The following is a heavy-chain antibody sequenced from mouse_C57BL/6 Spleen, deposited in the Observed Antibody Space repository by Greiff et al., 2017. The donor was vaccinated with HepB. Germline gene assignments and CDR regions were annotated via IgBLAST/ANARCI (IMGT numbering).Heavy chain of an antibody. J-gene: IGHJ2*01. Sequence: EVQLQQSGPELVKPGASVKISCKASGYSFTGYYMNWVKQSPEKSLEWIGEINPSTGGTTYNQKFKAKATLTVDKSSSTAYMQLKSLTSEDSAVYYCASGGYYGYWGQGTTLTVSS. CDR1: GYSFTGYY. V-gene: IGHV1-42*01. CDR3: ASGGYYGY. CDR2: INPSTGGT. D-gene: IGHD2-3*01.